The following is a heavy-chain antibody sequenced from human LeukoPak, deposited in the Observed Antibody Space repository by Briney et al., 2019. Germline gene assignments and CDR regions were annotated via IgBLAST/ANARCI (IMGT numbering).Heavy chain of an antibody. CDR2: INPNSGGT. J-gene: IGHJ4*02. CDR1: GYTFTGYY. V-gene: IGHV1-2*02. CDR3: ARERRSGGVTYGQDS. Sequence: GASVKVSCKSSGYTFTGYYMHWVRQAPGQGLEWMGWINPNSGGTNYAQKFQGRVTMTRDTSISTAYLELSRLRSDDKAVYCCARERRSGGVTYGQDSWGQGTLVTVSS. D-gene: IGHD5-18*01.